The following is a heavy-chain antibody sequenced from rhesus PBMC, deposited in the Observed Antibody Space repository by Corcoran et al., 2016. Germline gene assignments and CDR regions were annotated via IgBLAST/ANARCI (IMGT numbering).Heavy chain of an antibody. J-gene: IGHJ4*01. CDR3: ARESLVAAIFDY. CDR1: GGSISSNY. CDR2: IYGSGGTT. D-gene: IGHD4-29*01. V-gene: IGHV4-160*01. Sequence: QVQLQESGPGLVKPSETLSLTCAVSGGSISSNYWSWIRQAPGKGLEWIGRIYGSGGTTDYNPSLKSRVTISTDTAKNQFSLKLSSVTAADTAVYYCARESLVAAIFDYWGQGVLVTVSS.